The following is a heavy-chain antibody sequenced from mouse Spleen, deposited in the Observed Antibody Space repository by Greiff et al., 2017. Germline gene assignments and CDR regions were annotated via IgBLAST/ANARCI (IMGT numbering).Heavy chain of an antibody. D-gene: IGHD3-2*01. Sequence: SGAELARPGASVKMSCKASGYTFTSYTMHWVKQRPGQGLEWIGYINPSSGYTKYNQKFKDKATLTADKSSSTAYMQLSSLTSEDSAVYYCASLDSSGPWFAYWGQGTLVTVSA. V-gene: IGHV1-4*01. CDR3: ASLDSSGPWFAY. CDR1: GYTFTSYT. J-gene: IGHJ3*01. CDR2: INPSSGYT.